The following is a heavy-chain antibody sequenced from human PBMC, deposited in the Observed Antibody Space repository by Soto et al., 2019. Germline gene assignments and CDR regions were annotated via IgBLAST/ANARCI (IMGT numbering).Heavy chain of an antibody. Sequence: PSEPLSLPCTVSLGSISSYLGSWIRQAPGKGLEWIAFKYDTGSTNYNPSLKGRVSISVDASKNQISLTVNSVTAADTAVYYCARGWSSSWPYWGQGILVTVSS. CDR1: LGSISSYL. V-gene: IGHV4-59*01. D-gene: IGHD6-13*01. CDR2: KYDTGST. CDR3: ARGWSSSWPY. J-gene: IGHJ4*02.